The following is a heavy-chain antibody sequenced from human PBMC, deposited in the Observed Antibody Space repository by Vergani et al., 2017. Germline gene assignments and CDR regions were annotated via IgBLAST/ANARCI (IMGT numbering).Heavy chain of an antibody. CDR2: ISWNSGSI. CDR1: GFTFDDYA. V-gene: IGHV3-9*01. CDR3: AADWHAFDI. Sequence: EVQLVESGGGLVQPGRSLRLSCAASGFTFDDYAMHWVRHAPGKGLEWVSGISWNSGSIGYADSVKARFTISRDNAKNSLYLQMDSLRAEDTALYYCAADWHAFDIWGQGTMVTVSS. D-gene: IGHD2-21*01. J-gene: IGHJ3*02.